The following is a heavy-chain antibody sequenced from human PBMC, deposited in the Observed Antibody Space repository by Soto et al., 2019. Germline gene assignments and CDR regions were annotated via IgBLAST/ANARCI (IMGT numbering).Heavy chain of an antibody. D-gene: IGHD1-26*01. J-gene: IGHJ6*02. Sequence: QVQLVQSGAEVKKPGSSVKVSCKASGGTFSSYAISWVRQAPGQGLEWMGGIIPIVGTANYAQKFQGRVTITADDSTSTAYMELSSLRSEDTAVYYCARARNEREPRYYYYYGMDVWGQGTPVTVSS. V-gene: IGHV1-69*01. CDR1: GGTFSSYA. CDR3: ARARNEREPRYYYYYGMDV. CDR2: IIPIVGTA.